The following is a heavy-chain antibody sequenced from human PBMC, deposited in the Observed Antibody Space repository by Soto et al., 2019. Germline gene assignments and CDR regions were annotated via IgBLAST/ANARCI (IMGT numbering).Heavy chain of an antibody. CDR1: GFSLTSFA. CDR2: ISSDGSNK. J-gene: IGHJ6*02. Sequence: GGSLRLSCTASGFSLTSFAVHWVRQSPGKGLEWVAVISSDGSNKYYIESVKGRFNISRDNFKNAMYMEIDNLRIEDTAVYYCARGRRLTMTGREFYYRLDVWGQGTTVTVSS. CDR3: ARGRRLTMTGREFYYRLDV. V-gene: IGHV3-30*04. D-gene: IGHD3-10*01.